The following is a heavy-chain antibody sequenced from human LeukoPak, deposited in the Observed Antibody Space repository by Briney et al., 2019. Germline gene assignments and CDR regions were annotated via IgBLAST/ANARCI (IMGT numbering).Heavy chain of an antibody. D-gene: IGHD6-13*01. Sequence: SGGSLRLSCAASGFTVSSNYMSWVRQAPGKGLEWVSVIYSGGSTYYADSVKGRFTISRDNSKNTLYLQMNSLRAEDTAVYYCARDPYMIAAAPYWGQGTLVTVSS. CDR1: GFTVSSNY. CDR2: IYSGGST. CDR3: ARDPYMIAAAPY. V-gene: IGHV3-53*01. J-gene: IGHJ4*02.